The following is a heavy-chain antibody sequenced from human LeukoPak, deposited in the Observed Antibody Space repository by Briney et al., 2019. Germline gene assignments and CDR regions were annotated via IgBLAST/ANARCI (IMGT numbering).Heavy chain of an antibody. CDR3: ARTRDYDSTGYYDY. CDR2: INPHDGGT. J-gene: IGHJ4*02. D-gene: IGHD3-22*01. Sequence: ASVKVSCKTPGYPFINYYIHWVRQAPGQGTEWMGVINPHDGGTKYAEKIQDRITMTRDTSTSTVYMDLSSLTSEDTALYYCARTRDYDSTGYYDYWGQVPLVTVSS. V-gene: IGHV1-46*01. CDR1: GYPFINYY.